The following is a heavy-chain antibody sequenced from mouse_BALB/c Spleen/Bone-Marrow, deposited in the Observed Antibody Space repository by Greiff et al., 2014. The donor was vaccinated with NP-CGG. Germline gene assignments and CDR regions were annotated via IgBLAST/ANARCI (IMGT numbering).Heavy chain of an antibody. CDR2: IDPSDSET. CDR1: GYSFTSYW. Sequence: QVQLQQPGPQLVRPGTSVKISCKASGYSFTSYWMHWVKQRPGQGLEWIGMIDPSDSETRLNQKFKDKATLTVDKSSSTAYMQLSSPTSEDSAVYYCAHLYGYLFDYWGQGTTLTVSA. J-gene: IGHJ2*01. CDR3: AHLYGYLFDY. V-gene: IGHV1S127*01. D-gene: IGHD2-2*01.